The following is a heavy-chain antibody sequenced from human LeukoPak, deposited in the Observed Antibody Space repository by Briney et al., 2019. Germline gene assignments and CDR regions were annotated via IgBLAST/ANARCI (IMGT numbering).Heavy chain of an antibody. CDR3: ARIKIDYAPITLRPTYYFDY. CDR2: ISAYNGNT. V-gene: IGHV1-18*01. CDR1: GYTFTSYG. Sequence: ASVKVSCKASGYTFTSYGISWVRQAPGQGLEWMGWISAYNGNTNYAQKLQGRVTMTTDTSTSTAYMELRSLRSDDTAVYYCARIKIDYAPITLRPTYYFDYWGQGTLVTVSS. J-gene: IGHJ4*02. D-gene: IGHD2/OR15-2a*01.